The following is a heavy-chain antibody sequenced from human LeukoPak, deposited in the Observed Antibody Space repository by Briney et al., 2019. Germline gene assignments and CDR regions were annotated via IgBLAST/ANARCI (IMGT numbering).Heavy chain of an antibody. CDR1: GYTFTSYG. V-gene: IGHV1-18*01. J-gene: IGHJ4*02. Sequence: GASVKISCKTSGYTFTSYGISWVRQAPGHGLEWMGWISAYNGNTNYAQKLQGRVTMTTDTSTSTAYMELRSLRSDDTAVYYCARDSDFWSGPKFLDYWGQGTLVTVSS. D-gene: IGHD3-3*01. CDR3: ARDSDFWSGPKFLDY. CDR2: ISAYNGNT.